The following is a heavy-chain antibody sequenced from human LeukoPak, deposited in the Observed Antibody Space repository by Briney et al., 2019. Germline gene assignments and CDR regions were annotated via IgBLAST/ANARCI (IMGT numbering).Heavy chain of an antibody. CDR2: IYYSGST. Sequence: SETLSLTCTVSGGSISSSNYYWGWIRQPPGKGLEWIGSIYYSGSTYYNPSLKSRVTISIDTSKNQFSLNLNSVTAADTAVYYCAGHTSGTYNWFDPWGQRTLVTVSS. CDR3: AGHTSGTYNWFDP. V-gene: IGHV4-39*01. CDR1: GGSISSSNYY. J-gene: IGHJ5*02.